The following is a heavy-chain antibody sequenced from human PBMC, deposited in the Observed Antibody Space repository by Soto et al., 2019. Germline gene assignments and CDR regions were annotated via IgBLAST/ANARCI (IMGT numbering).Heavy chain of an antibody. CDR1: GGTFSTSA. Sequence: QVQLVQSGAEVKKPGSSVKVSCKASGGTFSTSAISWVRQAPGQGLEWVGGIMPVFATPDYAQKFQGRATITADESTTTAYLELTSLRTDDTSVYYCATDKDRQPFGGNYYYILDVWGQGTALIVSS. CDR2: IMPVFATP. V-gene: IGHV1-69*12. CDR3: ATDKDRQPFGGNYYYILDV. J-gene: IGHJ6*02. D-gene: IGHD3-10*01.